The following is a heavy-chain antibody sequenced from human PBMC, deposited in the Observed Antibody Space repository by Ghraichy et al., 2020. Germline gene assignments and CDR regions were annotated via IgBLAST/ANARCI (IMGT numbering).Heavy chain of an antibody. CDR3: AKDMGDYFGSGSYYKAFDY. V-gene: IGHV3-23*01. CDR2: ISGSGVAT. Sequence: GESLNISCAASGINFSSYAINWVRQAPGKGLEWVSTISGSGVATYYADSVRGRFTISRDNSENTLYLQMNNLRAEDTGVYYCAKDMGDYFGSGSYYKAFDYWGQGTLVTVSS. J-gene: IGHJ4*02. CDR1: GINFSSYA. D-gene: IGHD3-10*01.